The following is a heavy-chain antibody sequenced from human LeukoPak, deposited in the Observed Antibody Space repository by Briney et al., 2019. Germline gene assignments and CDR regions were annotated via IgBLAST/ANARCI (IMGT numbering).Heavy chain of an antibody. J-gene: IGHJ5*02. Sequence: ASVKVSCKASGYIFTSYGISWVRQAPGQGLEWMGWISAYNGNTNYAQKLQGRVTMTTDTSTSTAYMELRSLRSDDTAVYYCARSSFWQVRGRSWFDPWGQGTLVTVSS. CDR2: ISAYNGNT. D-gene: IGHD2-15*01. CDR3: ARSSFWQVRGRSWFDP. V-gene: IGHV1-18*01. CDR1: GYIFTSYG.